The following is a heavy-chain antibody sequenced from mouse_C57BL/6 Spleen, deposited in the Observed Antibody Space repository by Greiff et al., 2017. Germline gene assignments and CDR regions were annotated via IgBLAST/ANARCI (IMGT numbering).Heavy chain of an antibody. CDR1: GFSLTSYG. Sequence: VQLKESGPGLVAPSQSLSITCTVSGFSLTSYGVAWVRQPPGKGLEWLGEIWGGGSKNYNSALMSRLSISKYNSKSQVFLQMNSLQTDYTAMYYCAKRGLGREFAYWGQGTLVTVSA. CDR2: IWGGGSK. J-gene: IGHJ3*01. V-gene: IGHV2-9*01. CDR3: AKRGLGREFAY. D-gene: IGHD4-1*01.